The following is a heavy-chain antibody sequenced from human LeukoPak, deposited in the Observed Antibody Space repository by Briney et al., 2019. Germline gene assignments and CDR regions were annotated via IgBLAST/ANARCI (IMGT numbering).Heavy chain of an antibody. Sequence: SETLSLTCTVSGGSISTSNYYWGWIRQPPGKGLEWVGSIYHSGSTYYNPSLKSRVTISVDTSKNQFSLKLSSVTAADTAVYYCARDSTYSSSWYGTSFDYWGQGTLVTVSS. V-gene: IGHV4-39*07. CDR3: ARDSTYSSSWYGTSFDY. CDR2: IYHSGST. J-gene: IGHJ4*02. D-gene: IGHD6-13*01. CDR1: GGSISTSNYY.